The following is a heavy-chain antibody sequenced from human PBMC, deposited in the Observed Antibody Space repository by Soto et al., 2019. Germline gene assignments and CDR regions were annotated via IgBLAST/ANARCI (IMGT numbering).Heavy chain of an antibody. D-gene: IGHD1-1*01. CDR1: GYSFTPFW. CDR3: ASRKKTTDAFDV. Sequence: GESLKISCQAFGYSFTPFWIGWVRQMPGTGLEWMGFIYLSDSDTRYNTSFQDQVTVSADKSISTAYLQWSSLKASDTAIYYCASRKKTTDAFDVWGQGTMVTVSS. CDR2: IYLSDSDT. J-gene: IGHJ3*01. V-gene: IGHV5-51*01.